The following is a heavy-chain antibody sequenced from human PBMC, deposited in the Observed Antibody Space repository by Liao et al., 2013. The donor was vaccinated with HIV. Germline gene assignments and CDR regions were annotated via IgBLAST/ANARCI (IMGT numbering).Heavy chain of an antibody. CDR1: GGSFSGYY. J-gene: IGHJ6*04. CDR2: VNHSGST. V-gene: IGHV4-34*01. CDR3: ARVKPRFSIPWSSLDV. Sequence: QVQLQQWGAGLLKPSETLSLTCAVYGGSFSGYYWSWIRQPPREGGVEWIGEVNHSGSTNYNPSLKSRVTISVDTSKNQFSLNLSSVTAADTAVYYCARVKPRFSIPWSSLDVWGKGITVTVSS. D-gene: IGHD2-15*01.